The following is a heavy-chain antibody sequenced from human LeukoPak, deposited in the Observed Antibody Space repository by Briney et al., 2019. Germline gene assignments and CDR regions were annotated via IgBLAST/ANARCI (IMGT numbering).Heavy chain of an antibody. CDR3: ASHSDGYAY. J-gene: IGHJ4*02. Sequence: PWETLSLTCAVSGGSISSGAYSWSWIRQPPRKGLEWIGYVYYSGGTYYNPSLKSRVTISVDTSKNQFSLKLSSVTAADTAVYYCASHSDGYAYWGQGTLVTVSS. D-gene: IGHD2-2*03. CDR2: VYYSGGT. CDR1: GGSISSGAYS. V-gene: IGHV4-30-4*07.